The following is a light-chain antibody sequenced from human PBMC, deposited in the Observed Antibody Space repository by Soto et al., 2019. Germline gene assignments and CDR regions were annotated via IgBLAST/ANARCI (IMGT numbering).Light chain of an antibody. J-gene: IGKJ5*01. Sequence: EIVMTQSPASLSVSPGVRATLSCRASQSVSSTLAWYQQKPGQAPRLLIYGASTRATGIPVRFSGSGSGTEFTPTISSLQSEDFALYYCQQYNNWPITFGQGTRLEI. CDR3: QQYNNWPIT. CDR2: GAS. V-gene: IGKV3-15*01. CDR1: QSVSST.